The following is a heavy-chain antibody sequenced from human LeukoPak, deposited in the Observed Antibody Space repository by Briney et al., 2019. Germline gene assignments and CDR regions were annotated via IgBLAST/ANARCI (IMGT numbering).Heavy chain of an antibody. Sequence: SQTLSLTCTDSGGSISSGSYYWSWIRQPAWKGLEWIRRIYTSGSTNYNPSLKSRVTISVVTSKNQFSLKLSSVTAADTAVYYCARRNSSSWVPGAFDIWGQGTMVTVSS. CDR1: GGSISSGSYY. CDR2: IYTSGST. CDR3: ARRNSSSWVPGAFDI. J-gene: IGHJ3*02. V-gene: IGHV4-61*02. D-gene: IGHD6-13*01.